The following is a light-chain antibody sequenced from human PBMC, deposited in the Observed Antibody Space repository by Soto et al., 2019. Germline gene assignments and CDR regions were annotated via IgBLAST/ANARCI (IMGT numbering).Light chain of an antibody. Sequence: DLQMTQSPSSLSASVGDRVTITCRASQSITTYLNWYRQKPGKAPKLLIYAASSLQSGVPSRFSGSGSETEFTLSISSLQPEDFATYFCQQIYRAPLTFGGATKVEIK. CDR3: QQIYRAPLT. J-gene: IGKJ4*01. V-gene: IGKV1-39*01. CDR2: AAS. CDR1: QSITTY.